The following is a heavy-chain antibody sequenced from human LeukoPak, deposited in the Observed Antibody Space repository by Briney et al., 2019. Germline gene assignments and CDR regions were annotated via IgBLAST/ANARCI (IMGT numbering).Heavy chain of an antibody. Sequence: GGSLRLSCVASGFTFSSYAMSWVRQAPGKGLEWVSAISGSGGSTYYADSVKGRFTISRDNSKNTLYLQMNSLRAEDTAVYYCAGSGSYYDAFDIWGQGTMVTVSS. V-gene: IGHV3-23*01. D-gene: IGHD1-26*01. CDR1: GFTFSSYA. CDR2: ISGSGGST. CDR3: AGSGSYYDAFDI. J-gene: IGHJ3*02.